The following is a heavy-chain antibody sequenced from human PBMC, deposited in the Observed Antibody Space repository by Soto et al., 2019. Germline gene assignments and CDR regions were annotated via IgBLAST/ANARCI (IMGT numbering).Heavy chain of an antibody. CDR2: INAGNGNT. CDR3: ARMYSSSWMTLDY. V-gene: IGHV1-3*01. Sequence: QVQLVQSGADVKKPGASVKVSCKASGYTFTSYAMHWVRQAPGQRLEWMGWINAGNGNTKYSQKFQGRVTITRDTSASTAYMELSSLRSEDTAVYYCARMYSSSWMTLDYWGQGTLVTVSS. D-gene: IGHD6-6*01. J-gene: IGHJ4*02. CDR1: GYTFTSYA.